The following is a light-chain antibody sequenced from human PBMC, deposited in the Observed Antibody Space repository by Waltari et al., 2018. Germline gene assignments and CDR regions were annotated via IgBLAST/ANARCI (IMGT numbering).Light chain of an antibody. CDR2: VNSDGSH. CDR1: SGHSSNI. V-gene: IGLV4-69*01. J-gene: IGLJ3*02. CDR3: ETGGHGTWV. Sequence: QLVLTQSPSASASLGASVKLTCTLSSGHSSNIIAWLQQQPEKGPLYLMKVNSDGSHSKGDDIPVRFSGSSSGAERYLPISSLQSEDEADYYCETGGHGTWVFGGGTKLTVL.